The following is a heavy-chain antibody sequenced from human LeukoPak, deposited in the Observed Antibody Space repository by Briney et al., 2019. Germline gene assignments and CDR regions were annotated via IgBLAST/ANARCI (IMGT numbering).Heavy chain of an antibody. Sequence: GGSLRLSCAASAFTFHTYGMHWVRQAPGKGLEWVAVISYDGSHKYYADSVKGRFTVSRDNSKNTLYLHMSSLGPEDTAAYYCAKEAYGDYVRFYSMDVWGQGTTVTVSS. V-gene: IGHV3-30*18. D-gene: IGHD4-17*01. J-gene: IGHJ6*02. CDR2: ISYDGSHK. CDR3: AKEAYGDYVRFYSMDV. CDR1: AFTFHTYG.